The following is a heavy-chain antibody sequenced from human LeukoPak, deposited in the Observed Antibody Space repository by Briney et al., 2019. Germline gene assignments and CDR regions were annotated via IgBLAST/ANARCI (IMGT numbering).Heavy chain of an antibody. D-gene: IGHD3-9*01. CDR3: ARAGLTGYYT. CDR1: VYTFSIYT. CDR2: ISAYNGST. J-gene: IGHJ4*02. Sequence: ASEKVSRKGSVYTFSIYTIYWVCHAPGQGLEWMGWISAYNGSTNYAQKLQGRVTMTTDTSTTTAYMELRSLRSDDMAVYYCARAGLTGYYTWGQGTLVTASS. V-gene: IGHV1-18*03.